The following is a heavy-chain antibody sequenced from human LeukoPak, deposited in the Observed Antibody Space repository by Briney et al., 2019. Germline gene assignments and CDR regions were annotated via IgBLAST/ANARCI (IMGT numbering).Heavy chain of an antibody. V-gene: IGHV3-30*18. Sequence: PGGSLRLSCAASGFTFSFFGMPWVRQAPGKGLEWVTFISHDANDKFYADSVKGRFTISRDNSTNTLYLQMSSLRAEDTAVYYCAKDRGLATFGVIISYYYYYTMDVWGQGTTVTVSS. CDR1: GFTFSFFG. D-gene: IGHD3-3*01. J-gene: IGHJ6*02. CDR3: AKDRGLATFGVIISYYYYYTMDV. CDR2: ISHDANDK.